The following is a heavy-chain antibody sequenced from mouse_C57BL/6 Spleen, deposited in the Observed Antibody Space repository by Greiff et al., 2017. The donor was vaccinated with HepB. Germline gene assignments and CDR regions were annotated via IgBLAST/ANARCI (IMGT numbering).Heavy chain of an antibody. CDR2: ISSGGDYI. CDR1: GFTFSSYA. Sequence: EVMLVESGEGLVKPGGSLKLSCAASGFTFSSYAMSWVRQTPEKRLEWVAYISSGGDYIYYADTVKGRFTISRDNARNTLYLQMSSLKSEDTAMYYCTRDGGGYPYFDYWGQGTTLTVSS. J-gene: IGHJ2*01. V-gene: IGHV5-9-1*02. D-gene: IGHD2-2*01. CDR3: TRDGGGYPYFDY.